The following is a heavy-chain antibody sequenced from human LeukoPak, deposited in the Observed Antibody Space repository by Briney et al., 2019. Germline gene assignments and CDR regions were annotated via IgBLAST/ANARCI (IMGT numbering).Heavy chain of an antibody. CDR2: INHSGST. CDR1: GGSFTTYY. V-gene: IGHV4-34*01. D-gene: IGHD4-17*01. CDR3: HSSYGDYAFDY. J-gene: IGHJ4*02. Sequence: SETLSLTCTVSGGSFTTYYWSWIRQPAGKGLEWIGEINHSGSTNYNPSLKSRVTISVDTSKNQFSLKLSSVTAADTAVYYCHSSYGDYAFDYWGQGTLVTVSS.